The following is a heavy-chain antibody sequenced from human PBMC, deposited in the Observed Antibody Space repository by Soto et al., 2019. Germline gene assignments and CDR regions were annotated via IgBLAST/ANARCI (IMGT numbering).Heavy chain of an antibody. J-gene: IGHJ4*02. CDR2: SYYSGST. CDR1: GGSISSGDYY. D-gene: IGHD6-13*01. Sequence: PSETLSLTCIVSGGSISSGDYYWSWIRQPPGKGLGWIGYSYYSGSTYYNPSLKSRVTISVDTSQNQFTLKLSSVTAADTAVYYSARISVSSWPFDHWGQGSLVTVS. CDR3: ARISVSSWPFDH. V-gene: IGHV4-30-4*01.